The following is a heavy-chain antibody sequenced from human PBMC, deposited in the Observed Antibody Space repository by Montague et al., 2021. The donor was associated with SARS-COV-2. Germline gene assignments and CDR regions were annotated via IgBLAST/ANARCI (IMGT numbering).Heavy chain of an antibody. Sequence: SETLSLTYIVSGGSVSSGSYYWSWIRQPPGKGLEWIGYIYYSGSTNYNPSLKSRVTISVDTSKNQFSLKLSPVTAADTAVYYRARDPWRITIFGVVTRYGMDVWRQGTTVTVSS. J-gene: IGHJ6*02. V-gene: IGHV4-61*01. CDR2: IYYSGST. CDR1: GGSVSSGSYY. D-gene: IGHD3-3*01. CDR3: ARDPWRITIFGVVTRYGMDV.